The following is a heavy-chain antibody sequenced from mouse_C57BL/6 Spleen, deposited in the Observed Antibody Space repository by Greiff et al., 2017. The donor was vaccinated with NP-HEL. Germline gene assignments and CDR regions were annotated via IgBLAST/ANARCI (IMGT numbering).Heavy chain of an antibody. CDR3: ARDAWGYPYAMDY. J-gene: IGHJ4*01. Sequence: EVMLVESGGGLVQSGRSLRLSCATSGFTFSDFYMEWVRQAPGKGLEWIAASRNKANDYTTEYSASVKGRFIVSRDTSQSILYLQMNALRAEDTAIYYCARDAWGYPYAMDYWGQGTSVTVSS. CDR1: GFTFSDFY. D-gene: IGHD3-1*01. V-gene: IGHV7-1*01. CDR2: SRNKANDYTT.